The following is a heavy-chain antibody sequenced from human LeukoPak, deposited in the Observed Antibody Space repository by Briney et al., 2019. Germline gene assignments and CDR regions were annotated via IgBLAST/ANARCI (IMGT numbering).Heavy chain of an antibody. CDR1: GFTFSSYG. D-gene: IGHD6-13*01. CDR3: AKSAAASSYFDY. V-gene: IGHV3-33*06. Sequence: PGGSLRLSCAASGFTFSSYGMHWVRQAPGKGLEWVAVIWYDGSNKYYADSVKGPFTISRDNSKNTLYLQMNSLRAEDTAVYYCAKSAAASSYFDYWGQGTLVTVSS. J-gene: IGHJ4*02. CDR2: IWYDGSNK.